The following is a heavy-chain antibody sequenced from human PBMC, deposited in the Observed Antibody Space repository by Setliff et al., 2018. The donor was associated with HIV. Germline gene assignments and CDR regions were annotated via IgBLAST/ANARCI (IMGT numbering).Heavy chain of an antibody. CDR2: ITEDGSET. CDR3: ARDATRGGDFDF. J-gene: IGHJ4*02. D-gene: IGHD1-26*01. CDR1: GFTFSNFW. V-gene: IGHV3-7*01. Sequence: GGSLRLSCATSGFTFSNFWMTWVRQAPGKGLEWVANITEDGSETFYVDSVKGRFTMSRDNAKNLVYLEMNSLKVEDTAVYYCARDATRGGDFDFWGQGTLVTVSS.